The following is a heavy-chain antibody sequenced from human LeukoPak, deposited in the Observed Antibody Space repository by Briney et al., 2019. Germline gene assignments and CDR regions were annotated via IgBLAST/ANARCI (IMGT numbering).Heavy chain of an antibody. CDR1: GYTSTNYD. D-gene: IGHD3-10*01. CDR3: AKAMVRGVIITPFGY. CDR2: VNPDSGNT. Sequence: ASVKVSCKASGYTSTNYDINWVRQATGQGLEWMGWVNPDSGNTGYAQKFQGRVTMTRNTSISTAYMELSSLRSEDTAVYYCAKAMVRGVIITPFGYWGQGTLVTVSS. V-gene: IGHV1-8*01. J-gene: IGHJ4*02.